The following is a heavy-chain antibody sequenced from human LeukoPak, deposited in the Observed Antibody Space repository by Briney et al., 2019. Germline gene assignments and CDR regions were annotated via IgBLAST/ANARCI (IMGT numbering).Heavy chain of an antibody. Sequence: PGGSLRLSCAASGFTFDDYGMSWVRHAPGKGLEWVSGINWNGGSTGYADSVKGRFTISRDNAKNSLYLQMNSLRAEDTALYYCARWLRFLEWLDVWGKGTTVTVSS. J-gene: IGHJ6*04. CDR1: GFTFDDYG. CDR3: ARWLRFLEWLDV. D-gene: IGHD3-3*01. CDR2: INWNGGST. V-gene: IGHV3-20*04.